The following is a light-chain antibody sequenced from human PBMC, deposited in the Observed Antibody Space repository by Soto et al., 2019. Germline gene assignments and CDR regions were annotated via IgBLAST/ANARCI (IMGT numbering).Light chain of an antibody. Sequence: DIQMTQSPSTLSASVGDRVTITCRASQTLNSWLAWYQQKPGKAPKLLIYKASSLESGVPSRFSGSGSGTELTLTINSLQPDDFAIYYCQQYNSYSSGTFGQGTKVEIK. CDR3: QQYNSYSSGT. CDR2: KAS. J-gene: IGKJ1*01. V-gene: IGKV1-5*03. CDR1: QTLNSW.